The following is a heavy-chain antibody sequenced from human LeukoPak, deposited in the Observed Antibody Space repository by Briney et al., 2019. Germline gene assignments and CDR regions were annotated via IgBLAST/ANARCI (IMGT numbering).Heavy chain of an antibody. CDR2: IYYSGST. J-gene: IGHJ4*02. D-gene: IGHD5-18*01. Sequence: PSETLSLTCTVSGGSISSSSYYWGWIRQPPGKGLEWIGCIYYSGSTNYKPSLKSRVTISVDTSKNQFSLKLSPVTAADTAVYYCARAQPSIRAYYVDYWGQGTLVTVYS. V-gene: IGHV4-39*07. CDR3: ARAQPSIRAYYVDY. CDR1: GGSISSSSYY.